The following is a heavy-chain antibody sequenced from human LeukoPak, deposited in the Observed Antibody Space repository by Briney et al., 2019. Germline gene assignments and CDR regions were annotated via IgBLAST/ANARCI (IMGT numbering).Heavy chain of an antibody. CDR2: ISGSGGST. CDR1: GFTLSSYA. Sequence: PGGSLRLSCAASGFTLSSYAMSWVRQAPGKGLEWVSAISGSGGSTYYADAVKGRFTISRDNSKHTLYLQMNSLRAEDTAVYYCAKGAAGSGYSFFDYWGQGTLVTVSS. CDR3: AKGAAGSGYSFFDY. J-gene: IGHJ4*02. V-gene: IGHV3-23*01. D-gene: IGHD3-22*01.